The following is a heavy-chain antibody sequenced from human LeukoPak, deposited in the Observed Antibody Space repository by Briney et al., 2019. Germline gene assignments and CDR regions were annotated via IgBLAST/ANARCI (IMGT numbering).Heavy chain of an antibody. CDR1: GYTLTDYY. V-gene: IGHV1-2*02. CDR2: MHPNSGGT. Sequence: GASVKVSCKASGYTLTDYYLHWLRQAPGQGLEWMGWMHPNSGGTNYAQNFQGRVTMTRDTSITTAYMELSRLTSDDTAVYYCASLAHFDGSTYYPDFWGQGTLVTVSS. J-gene: IGHJ4*02. CDR3: ASLAHFDGSTYYPDF. D-gene: IGHD3-22*01.